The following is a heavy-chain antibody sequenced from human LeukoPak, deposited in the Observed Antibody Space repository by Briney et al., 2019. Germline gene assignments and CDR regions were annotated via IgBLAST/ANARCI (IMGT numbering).Heavy chain of an antibody. CDR1: GFTFSNYA. J-gene: IGHJ4*02. CDR2: ISVSGGST. V-gene: IGHV3-23*01. D-gene: IGHD3-22*01. CDR3: ASGPDSNDY. Sequence: GGSLRLSCAASGFTFSNYAMSWVRQAPGKGLEWVSAISVSGGSTYYADSVKGLFTISRDNSKNTLYLQMNSLRAEDTAVYYCASGPDSNDYWGQGTLVIVSS.